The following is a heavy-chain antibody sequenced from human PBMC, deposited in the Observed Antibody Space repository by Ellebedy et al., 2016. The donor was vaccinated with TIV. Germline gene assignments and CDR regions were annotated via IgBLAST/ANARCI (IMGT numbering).Heavy chain of an antibody. V-gene: IGHV3-74*01. D-gene: IGHD2-8*02. CDR2: IDNDGTRT. CDR3: ASGMVVSMTGTSDY. J-gene: IGHJ4*02. Sequence: GESLKISXAASGFTFSRYWMHWVRQVPGKGLVWVSRIDNDGTRTDYADSVKGRFTISRDNAKSTLYLQMNSLRAEDSALYYCASGMVVSMTGTSDYWGQGTLVTVSS. CDR1: GFTFSRYW.